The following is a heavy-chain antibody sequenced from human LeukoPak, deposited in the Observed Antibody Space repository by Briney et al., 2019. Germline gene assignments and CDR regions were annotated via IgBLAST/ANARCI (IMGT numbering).Heavy chain of an antibody. CDR3: ARDLTVAGTVNWFDP. Sequence: GGSLRLSCAASGFTFSSYSMNWVRQAPGKGLEWVSSISSSSSYKYYADSVKGRFTISRDNAKNSLYLQMNSLRAEDTAVYYCARDLTVAGTVNWFDPWGQGTLVTVSS. CDR2: ISSSSSYK. V-gene: IGHV3-21*01. J-gene: IGHJ5*02. D-gene: IGHD6-19*01. CDR1: GFTFSSYS.